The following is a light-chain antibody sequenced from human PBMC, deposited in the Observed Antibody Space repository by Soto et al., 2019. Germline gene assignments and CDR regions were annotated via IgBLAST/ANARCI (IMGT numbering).Light chain of an antibody. J-gene: IGKJ1*01. CDR3: QKYNSAPWT. CDR1: QGIGTY. Sequence: DIQMTQSPSSLSASVGDRVTITCRASQGIGTYLAWYQQKPGKVPKLLIYAASTLQSGVPSRFSGSGSGTEFTPTISSLPPEDVATYFCQKYNSAPWTFGQWTKVEIK. V-gene: IGKV1-27*01. CDR2: AAS.